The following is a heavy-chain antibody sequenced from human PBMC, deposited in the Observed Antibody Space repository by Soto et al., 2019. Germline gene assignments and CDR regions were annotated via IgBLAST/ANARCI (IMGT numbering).Heavy chain of an antibody. D-gene: IGHD3-9*01. V-gene: IGHV4-61*08. J-gene: IGHJ4*02. CDR3: ARDYYDVLTGYSYFDY. CDR1: GASVNSGGFY. Sequence: QVQLQESGPGLVKPSETLSLTCTVSGASVNSGGFYWSWIRQPPGKGLEWIGYGFYTGTTNYNPSLKSRVTISMDTSNNRFSLRLSSVTAADTALYYCARDYYDVLTGYSYFDYWGLGPLVTVSS. CDR2: GFYTGTT.